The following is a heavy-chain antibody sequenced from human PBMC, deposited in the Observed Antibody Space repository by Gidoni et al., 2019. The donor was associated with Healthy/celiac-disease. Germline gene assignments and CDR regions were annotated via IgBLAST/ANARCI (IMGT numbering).Heavy chain of an antibody. CDR2: TYYSGST. J-gene: IGHJ6*03. V-gene: IGHV4-31*03. D-gene: IGHD6-19*01. Sequence: QVQLQEAGPGLVKPSQTLSLTCTVSGGSISSDGYYWSGIRQHPGKGLEWICYTYYSGSTYYNPSLKSRVTISVDTSKNQFSLKLSSVTAADTAVYYCARDSLAVAGTYYYYYMDVWGKGTTVTVSS. CDR3: ARDSLAVAGTYYYYYMDV. CDR1: GGSISSDGYY.